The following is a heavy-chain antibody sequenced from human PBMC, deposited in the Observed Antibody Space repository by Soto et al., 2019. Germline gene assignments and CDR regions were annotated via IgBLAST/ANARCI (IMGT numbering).Heavy chain of an antibody. D-gene: IGHD3-22*01. CDR2: ISGYNGNT. CDR3: ARVDYYDSSGYYGY. CDR1: GYTFTIYG. Sequence: QVQLVQSGAEVKKPGASVKVSCKASGYTFTIYGISWVRQAPGQGLEWMGWISGYNGNTDYAQNLQDRVTLTTDASTSSVYMELRSLRSPDTAVYYCARVDYYDSSGYYGYWGQGTLITASS. V-gene: IGHV1-18*04. J-gene: IGHJ4*02.